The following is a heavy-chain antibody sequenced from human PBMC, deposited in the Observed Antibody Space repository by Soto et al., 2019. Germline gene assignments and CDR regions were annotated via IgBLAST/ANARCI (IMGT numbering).Heavy chain of an antibody. CDR3: AREVYCSGGSCYRTGPFDY. D-gene: IGHD2-15*01. Sequence: QVQLVESGGGVVQPGRSLRLSCAASGFTFSSYGMHWVHQAPGKGLEWVAVIWYDGSNKYYADSVKGRFTISRDNSKNTLYLQMNSLRAEDTAVYYCAREVYCSGGSCYRTGPFDYWGQGTLVTVSS. V-gene: IGHV3-33*01. CDR1: GFTFSSYG. J-gene: IGHJ4*02. CDR2: IWYDGSNK.